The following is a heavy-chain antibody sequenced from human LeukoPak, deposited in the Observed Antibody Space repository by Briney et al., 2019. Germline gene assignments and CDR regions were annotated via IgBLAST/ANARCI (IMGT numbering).Heavy chain of an antibody. Sequence: ASVKVSCKASGYTFINYYIDWVRQAPGQGLEWMGMINPSGGSTTYAQKFQGRGTMTRHMSTSTVYIDLSSLRSEDTAVYYCARGALSPRGAFDIWGQGTMVTVSS. V-gene: IGHV1-46*01. CDR2: INPSGGST. CDR3: ARGALSPRGAFDI. D-gene: IGHD3-9*01. CDR1: GYTFINYY. J-gene: IGHJ3*02.